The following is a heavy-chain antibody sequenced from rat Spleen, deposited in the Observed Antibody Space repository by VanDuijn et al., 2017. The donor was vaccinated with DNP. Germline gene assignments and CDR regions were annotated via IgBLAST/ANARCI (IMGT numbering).Heavy chain of an antibody. D-gene: IGHD1-9*01. CDR2: IWAGGGT. V-gene: IGHV2-15*01. CDR1: GFSLTSES. Sequence: QVQLKESGPGLVQPSQTLSLTCTVSGFSLTSESVSWVRQPPGKSLVWMGTIWAGGGTNYNSAVQSRLSISRDTSKSQVFLKMNSLQTEDTAIYYCTRAGYYGNTYPFDYWGQGVMVTVSS. CDR3: TRAGYYGNTYPFDY. J-gene: IGHJ2*01.